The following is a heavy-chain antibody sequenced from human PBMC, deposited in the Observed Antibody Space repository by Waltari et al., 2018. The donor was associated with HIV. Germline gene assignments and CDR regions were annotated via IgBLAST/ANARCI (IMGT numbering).Heavy chain of an antibody. CDR2: ISYDGSNK. D-gene: IGHD3-10*01. J-gene: IGHJ4*02. V-gene: IGHV3-30*18. Sequence: QVQLVESGGGVVQPGRSLRLSCAASGFTFSSYGMHWVRQAPGKGLGWVAVISYDGSNKYYADSVKGRFTISRDNSKNTLYLQMNSLRAEDTAVYYCAKDSRYGSGSYFDYWGQGTLVTVSS. CDR1: GFTFSSYG. CDR3: AKDSRYGSGSYFDY.